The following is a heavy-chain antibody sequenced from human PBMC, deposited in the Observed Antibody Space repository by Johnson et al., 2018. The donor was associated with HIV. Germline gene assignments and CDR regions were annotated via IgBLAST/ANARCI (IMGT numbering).Heavy chain of an antibody. V-gene: IGHV3-30*14. J-gene: IGHJ3*02. D-gene: IGHD2-2*01. Sequence: QVQLVESGGGVVQPGRSLRLSCVVSGFTFSSYTMHWVRQAPGKGLEWVAVISYDGSNKYYADSVKGRFTISRDNSKNTLYLQMNSLSAGDTAVYYCARGDIVVVPAATRAQDAFDIWGQGTMVTVSS. CDR3: ARGDIVVVPAATRAQDAFDI. CDR2: ISYDGSNK. CDR1: GFTFSSYT.